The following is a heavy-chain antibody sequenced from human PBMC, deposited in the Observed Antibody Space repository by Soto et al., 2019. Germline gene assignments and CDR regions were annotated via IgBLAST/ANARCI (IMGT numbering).Heavy chain of an antibody. CDR1: GFAFQTYT. CDR3: AKVGVLRTNFRGFAL. D-gene: IGHD2-8*01. CDR2: ITISGNYI. V-gene: IGHV3-21*01. Sequence: EGQLVESGVGLVKPGGSLRQSCAASGFAFQTYTMEWLRQPPGKGLEWVSSITISGNYIYYADSVQGRFTISRDNGRNSVYLQMNSLRAEDTAVYYCAKVGVLRTNFRGFALWGQGTLVTVSS. J-gene: IGHJ5*02.